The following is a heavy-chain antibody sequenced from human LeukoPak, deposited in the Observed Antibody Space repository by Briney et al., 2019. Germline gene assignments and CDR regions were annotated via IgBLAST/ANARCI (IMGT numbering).Heavy chain of an antibody. CDR3: ARGPATGDFDY. V-gene: IGHV1-2*02. J-gene: IGHJ4*02. Sequence: ASVKVSCKASGYTFNEYYLHWIRQAPGQGLEWMGWLNPNNGGTSDAQKFQGGISMTRDMSISTAYMELSSLRSDDTAVYYCARGPATGDFDYWGQGTLVAVSS. D-gene: IGHD7-27*01. CDR1: GYTFNEYY. CDR2: LNPNNGGT.